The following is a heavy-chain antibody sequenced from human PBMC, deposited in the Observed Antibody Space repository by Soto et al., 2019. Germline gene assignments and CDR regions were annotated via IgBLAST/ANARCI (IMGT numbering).Heavy chain of an antibody. CDR2: IYSGGST. D-gene: IGHD3-16*01. CDR1: GFTVSSNY. J-gene: IGHJ5*02. Sequence: GGSLRLSCAASGFTVSSNYMSWVRQAPGKGLEWVSVIYSGGSTYYADSVKGQFTISRDNSKNTLYLQMNSLRAEDTAVYYCAPDLLTSAWFNWFDTWGQGTLVTVSS. V-gene: IGHV3-53*01. CDR3: APDLLTSAWFNWFDT.